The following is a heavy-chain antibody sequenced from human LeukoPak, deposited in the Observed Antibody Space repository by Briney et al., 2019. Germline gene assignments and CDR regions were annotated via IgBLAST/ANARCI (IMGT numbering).Heavy chain of an antibody. J-gene: IGHJ6*02. CDR2: ISGGSGGST. CDR1: GFTFSSYA. D-gene: IGHD4-17*01. CDR3: AKLATTVLTPPYYYGLDV. V-gene: IGHV3-23*01. Sequence: GGALRLSCAASGFTFSSYAMNWDRQAPGKGLEWVSAISGGSGGSTYYADSVKGRFTISRDNSKNTLYLHMNSLRADDTAVYYCAKLATTVLTPPYYYGLDVWGQGTTVTVSS.